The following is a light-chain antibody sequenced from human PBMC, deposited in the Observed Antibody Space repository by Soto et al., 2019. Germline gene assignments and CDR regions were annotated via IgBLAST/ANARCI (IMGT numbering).Light chain of an antibody. J-gene: IGLJ1*01. CDR2: GNN. Sequence: QSVLTQPPSASGTPGQRVTISCSGSSSNIGRNTVNWFQQFPGTAPTLLIYGNNQRPSGVPDRFSGSKSGTSASLAISGLQSEDEADYYCAAWDDSLSGGYVFGTGTKVTAL. CDR1: SSNIGRNT. CDR3: AAWDDSLSGGYV. V-gene: IGLV1-44*01.